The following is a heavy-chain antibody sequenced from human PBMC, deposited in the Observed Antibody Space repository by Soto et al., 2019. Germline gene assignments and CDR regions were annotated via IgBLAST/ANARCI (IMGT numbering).Heavy chain of an antibody. J-gene: IGHJ4*02. CDR3: AKERSDHRIAAAAIDY. D-gene: IGHD6-25*01. Sequence: GGSLRLSCAASGFTFSIYAMSWVRQAPGKGLEWVSSISGSGDSAYYADSVKGRFTISRDNSKNTFYLQINSLRAEDTAVYYCAKERSDHRIAAAAIDYWGQGA. CDR2: ISGSGDSA. V-gene: IGHV3-23*01. CDR1: GFTFSIYA.